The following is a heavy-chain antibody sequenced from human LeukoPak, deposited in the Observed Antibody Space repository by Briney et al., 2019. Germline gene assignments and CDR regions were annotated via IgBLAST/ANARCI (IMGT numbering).Heavy chain of an antibody. J-gene: IGHJ3*02. Sequence: GGSLRLSCAASGFTFSSNAMHWVRQAPGKGLEWVTVISYDGINEYYADSVKGRFTISRDNSKNTLFLQISSLRAEDTAVYYCARAISGSYSFAFDIWGQGTMVTVSS. CDR3: ARAISGSYSFAFDI. D-gene: IGHD1-26*01. V-gene: IGHV3-30-3*01. CDR1: GFTFSSNA. CDR2: ISYDGINE.